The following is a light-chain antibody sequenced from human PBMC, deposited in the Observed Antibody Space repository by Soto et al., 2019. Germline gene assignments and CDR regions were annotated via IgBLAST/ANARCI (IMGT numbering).Light chain of an antibody. V-gene: IGLV1-40*01. Sequence: QSVLTQPPSVSGAPGQRVTISCTGSSSNIGAGYDVHWYQQLPGTAPKLLIYGNTNRPSGVPDRFSGSKSVTSASLAITGLQAEDEADYYCQSYDSSLSGSNWVFGGGTKLTVL. CDR1: SSNIGAGYD. CDR3: QSYDSSLSGSNWV. J-gene: IGLJ3*02. CDR2: GNT.